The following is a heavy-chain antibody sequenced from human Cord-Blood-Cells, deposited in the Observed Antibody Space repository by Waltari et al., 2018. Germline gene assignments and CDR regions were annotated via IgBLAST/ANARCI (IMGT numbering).Heavy chain of an antibody. J-gene: IGHJ4*02. CDR1: GFTFSSYG. CDR3: AKSGYSSSYYFDY. CDR2: ISYDGSNK. V-gene: IGHV3-30*18. D-gene: IGHD6-6*01. Sequence: QVQLVESGGGVVQPGRSLRLSCAASGFTFSSYGMHWVRQAPGKGLEWVAVISYDGSNKYYADSVKGRFTISRDNSKNTLYLQMNSLRAEDTAVYYCAKSGYSSSYYFDYWGQGTLVTVSS.